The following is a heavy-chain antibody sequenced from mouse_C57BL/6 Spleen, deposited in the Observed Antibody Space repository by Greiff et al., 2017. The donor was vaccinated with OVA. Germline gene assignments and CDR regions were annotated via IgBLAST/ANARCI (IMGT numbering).Heavy chain of an antibody. D-gene: IGHD1-1*01. CDR3: ARSDKLRYFDY. Sequence: QVQLQQPGAELVRPGSSVKLSCKASGYTFTSYWMHWVKQRPIQGLEWIGNIDPSDSETHYNQKFKDKATLTVDKSSSTAYMQLSSLTSEDSAVYYCARSDKLRYFDYWGQGTTLTVSA. J-gene: IGHJ2*01. CDR2: IDPSDSET. V-gene: IGHV1-52*01. CDR1: GYTFTSYW.